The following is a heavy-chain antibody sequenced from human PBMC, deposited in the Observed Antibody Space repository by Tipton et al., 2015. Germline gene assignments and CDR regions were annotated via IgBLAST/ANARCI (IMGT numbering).Heavy chain of an antibody. J-gene: IGHJ6*02. V-gene: IGHV4-61*01. CDR1: GGSVSSGCYY. Sequence: TLSLTCTVSGGSVSSGCYYWSWIRQPPGKGLEWIGYISYTETSHYNASLKSRVTISIDTSKNQLSLKLSSVTAADPAVYYCARDLEHGMDVWGQGATVTVSS. CDR2: ISYTETS. D-gene: IGHD5-24*01. CDR3: ARDLEHGMDV.